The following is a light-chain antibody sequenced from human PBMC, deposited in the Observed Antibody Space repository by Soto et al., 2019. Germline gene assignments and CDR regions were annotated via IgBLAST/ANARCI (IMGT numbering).Light chain of an antibody. V-gene: IGLV2-11*01. CDR3: CSYAGSDTHV. CDR1: SSDVGGYNY. J-gene: IGLJ1*01. Sequence: QSALTQPRSVSGSPGQSVTISCTGTSSDVGGYNYVSWYQQHPGKAPKLMIYDVSKRPSGVPDRFSGSKSGNTDSLTISGIQAEDEADYDCCSYAGSDTHVFGTGTKLTVL. CDR2: DVS.